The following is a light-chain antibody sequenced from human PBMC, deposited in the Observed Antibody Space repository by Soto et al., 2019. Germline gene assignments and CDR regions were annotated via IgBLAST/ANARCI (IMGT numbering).Light chain of an antibody. J-gene: IGKJ5*01. CDR1: QSVSSTY. V-gene: IGKV3D-20*02. Sequence: EIVCTKSHGTLSLSPGERATLSCRASQSVSSTYLGWYQQKPGQAPRLLTYGASSRATGIPDRFSGSGSGTDFTLTISSLEPEDFAVYYCQQRSNWQITFGQGTRLETK. CDR2: GAS. CDR3: QQRSNWQIT.